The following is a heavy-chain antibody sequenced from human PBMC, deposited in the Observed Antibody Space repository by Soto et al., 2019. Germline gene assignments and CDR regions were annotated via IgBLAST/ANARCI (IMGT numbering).Heavy chain of an antibody. Sequence: VQLVESGGALVQTGGSLRLSCAASGYSFDAYIMNWVRQAPGKGLEWVSSINPRGLTKFYADSVRGRFTISRDDASSSLFLQMNNLRAEDTAVYCCATGYGNHYFGADGWGQGTTVTVSS. CDR2: INPRGLTK. CDR1: GYSFDAYI. V-gene: IGHV3-48*01. D-gene: IGHD6-13*01. CDR3: ATGYGNHYFGADG. J-gene: IGHJ6*02.